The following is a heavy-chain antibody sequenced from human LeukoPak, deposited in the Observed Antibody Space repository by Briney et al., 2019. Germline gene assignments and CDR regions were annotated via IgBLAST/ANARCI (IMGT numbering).Heavy chain of an antibody. V-gene: IGHV1-2*02. D-gene: IGHD1-7*01. CDR1: GYTFIDYF. Sequence: ASVKVSCKASGYTFIDYFIHWMRQTPGQGLEWLGWINPNSGVIRYAQKFQDRVTMTRDTAAYMELSSLKSDDTAVYYCARAVSGTLGGAFDIWGQGTAVTVSS. J-gene: IGHJ3*02. CDR3: ARAVSGTLGGAFDI. CDR2: INPNSGVI.